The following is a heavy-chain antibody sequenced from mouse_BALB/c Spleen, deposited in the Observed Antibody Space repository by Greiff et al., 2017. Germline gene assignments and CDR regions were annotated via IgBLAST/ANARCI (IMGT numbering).Heavy chain of an antibody. D-gene: IGHD2-1*01. CDR1: GFTFSSYA. Sequence: DVKLVESGGGLVKPGGSLKLSCAASGFTFSSYAMSWVRQTPEKRLEWVASISSGGSTYYPDSVKGRFTISRDNARNILYLQMSSLRSEDTAMYYCARGRRGNSYYFDYWGQGTTLTVSS. J-gene: IGHJ2*01. CDR3: ARGRRGNSYYFDY. V-gene: IGHV5-6-5*01. CDR2: ISSGGST.